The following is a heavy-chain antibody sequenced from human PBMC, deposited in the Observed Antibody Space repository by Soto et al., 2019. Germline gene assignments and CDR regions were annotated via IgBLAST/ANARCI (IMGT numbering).Heavy chain of an antibody. CDR2: IDPSDSYT. CDR1: GYSFTSYW. Sequence: PGESLKISCKGSGYSFTSYWISWVRQMPGKGLEWMGRIDPSDSYTNYSPSFQGHVTISADKSISTAYLQWSSLKASDTAMYYCEGGEVPANGMDAWGQGTTVTVS. D-gene: IGHD3-10*01. V-gene: IGHV5-10-1*01. CDR3: EGGEVPANGMDA. J-gene: IGHJ6*02.